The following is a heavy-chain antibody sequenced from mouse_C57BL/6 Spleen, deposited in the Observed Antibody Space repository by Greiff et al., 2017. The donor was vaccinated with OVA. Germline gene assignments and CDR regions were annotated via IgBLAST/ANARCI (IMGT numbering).Heavy chain of an antibody. J-gene: IGHJ4*01. D-gene: IGHD1-1*01. CDR3: ARMVTTVVDYYAMDY. Sequence: QVQLQQPGTELVKPGASVKLSCKASGYTFTSYWMHWVKQRPGQGLEWIGNINPSNGGTNYNEKFKSKATLTVDKSSGTAYMQLSSLTSEDSAVYYCARMVTTVVDYYAMDYWGQGTSVTVSS. CDR1: GYTFTSYW. CDR2: INPSNGGT. V-gene: IGHV1-53*01.